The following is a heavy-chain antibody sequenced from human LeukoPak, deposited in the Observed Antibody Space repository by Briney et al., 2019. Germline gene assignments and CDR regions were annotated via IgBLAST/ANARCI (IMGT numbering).Heavy chain of an antibody. J-gene: IGHJ5*02. CDR2: INPSGGST. Sequence: ASVKVSCKASGYTFTGYYMHWVRQAPGQGLEWMGIINPSGGSTSYAQKFQGRVTMTRDTSTSTVYMELSSLRSEDTAVYYCARSAHDFWSGPTGRWFDPWGQGTLVTVSS. D-gene: IGHD3-3*01. CDR1: GYTFTGYY. V-gene: IGHV1-46*01. CDR3: ARSAHDFWSGPTGRWFDP.